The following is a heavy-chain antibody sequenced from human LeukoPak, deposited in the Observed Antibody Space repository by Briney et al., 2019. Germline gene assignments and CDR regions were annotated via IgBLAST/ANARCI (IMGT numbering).Heavy chain of an antibody. Sequence: PGGSLRLSCAASGLDFSKAWMNWVRQAPGKGLQWVGRIKSKTDGGTIDYAAPVKGRFTISRDDSKTTLYLQMNNLKTEDTAVYYCTTASPWADYWGQGTLVTVSS. J-gene: IGHJ4*02. V-gene: IGHV3-15*01. CDR1: GLDFSKAW. CDR2: IKSKTDGGTI. CDR3: TTASPWADY. D-gene: IGHD1-26*01.